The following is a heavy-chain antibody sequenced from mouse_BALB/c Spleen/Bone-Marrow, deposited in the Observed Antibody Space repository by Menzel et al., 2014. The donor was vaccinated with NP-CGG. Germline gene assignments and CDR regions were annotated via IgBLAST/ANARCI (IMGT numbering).Heavy chain of an antibody. V-gene: IGHV14-3*02. CDR2: IDPANGNT. J-gene: IGHJ2*01. CDR1: GYNIKDTY. CDR3: ARYYYGSSSFDY. D-gene: IGHD1-1*01. Sequence: EEKLVEPGALLRKPGSYDKLFYTGSGYNIKDTYMHWVKQRPEQGLEWIARIDPANGNTKYDPKFQGKATITADTSSNTAYLQLSSLTSEDTAVYYCARYYYGSSSFDYWGQGTTLTVCS.